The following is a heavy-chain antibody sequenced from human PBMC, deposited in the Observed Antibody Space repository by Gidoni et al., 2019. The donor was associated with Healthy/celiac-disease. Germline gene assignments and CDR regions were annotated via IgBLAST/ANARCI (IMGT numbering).Heavy chain of an antibody. CDR1: GFTFSRYA. V-gene: IGHV3-23*01. CDR2: IKSSGGSS. CDR3: ATGRGYCTGGVCHMGYFDY. D-gene: IGHD2-8*02. J-gene: IGHJ4*02. Sequence: SFAASGFTFSRYALSWVRQAPGKGLEWVSAIKSSGGSSYYADSVKGRFTISRDNSKNTLYLQRNSLRAEDTAVYYCATGRGYCTGGVCHMGYFDYWGQGTLVTVSS.